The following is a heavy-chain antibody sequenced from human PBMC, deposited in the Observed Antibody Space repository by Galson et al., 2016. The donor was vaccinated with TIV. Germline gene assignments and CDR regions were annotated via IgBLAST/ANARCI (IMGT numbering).Heavy chain of an antibody. D-gene: IGHD3-3*01. CDR3: ARQVGFGKWYFGS. CDR2: ISRTGDT. CDR1: GYSISSGYY. J-gene: IGHJ4*02. V-gene: IGHV4-38-2*02. Sequence: LSLTCSVSGYSISSGYYWGWIRQPPGRGLEWIASISRTGDTYHNPSFRSRVIMSLDTSKNRFSLKLRSLTAADTAVYYCARQVGFGKWYFGSWGQGTLVTVSS.